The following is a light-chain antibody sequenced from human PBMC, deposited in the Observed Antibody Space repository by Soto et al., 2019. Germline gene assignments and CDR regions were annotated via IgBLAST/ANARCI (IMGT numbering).Light chain of an antibody. CDR1: SSDVGSYNL. J-gene: IGLJ3*02. Sequence: QSALTQPASVSGSPGQSITISCTGTSSDVGSYNLVSWYQQHPGKAPKLMIYEGSKRPSGVSNRFSGSKSGNTASLTISGLQPEDEADYYCLSYTSANTRVFGGGTKLTVL. CDR3: LSYTSANTRV. CDR2: EGS. V-gene: IGLV2-14*02.